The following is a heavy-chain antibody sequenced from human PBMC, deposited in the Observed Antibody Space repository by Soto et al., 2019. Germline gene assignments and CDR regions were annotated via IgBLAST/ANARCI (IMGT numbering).Heavy chain of an antibody. CDR3: AHGSGWLSDY. J-gene: IGHJ4*02. V-gene: IGHV2-5*02. Sequence: QITLKESGPPLVQPTQTLTLTCTFSGFSLSSPAVGVNWIRQPPGKALEWLALIYWDDDKQYSPSLRSRLTITKDTSKNQVVLTMTNVDPVDTATYYCAHGSGWLSDYWGQGTLVTVSS. D-gene: IGHD6-19*01. CDR2: IYWDDDK. CDR1: GFSLSSPAVG.